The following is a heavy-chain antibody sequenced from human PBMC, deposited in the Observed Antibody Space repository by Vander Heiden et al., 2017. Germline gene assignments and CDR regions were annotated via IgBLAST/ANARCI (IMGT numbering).Heavy chain of an antibody. D-gene: IGHD3-10*01. CDR2: FKSDGGTT. Sequence: EVQLMESGGGLVKAGGSLRLSCTGSGFNFRGAWMSWVRQAPGKGLEWVGRFKSDGGTTDYAAHLEGRFIVSKDDSKNTLYLQMNSLKTEDTAVYYCATDDLYGKTPYGLDCFDYWGQGTLVTVSS. V-gene: IGHV3-15*01. J-gene: IGHJ4*02. CDR1: GFNFRGAW. CDR3: ATDDLYGKTPYGLDCFDY.